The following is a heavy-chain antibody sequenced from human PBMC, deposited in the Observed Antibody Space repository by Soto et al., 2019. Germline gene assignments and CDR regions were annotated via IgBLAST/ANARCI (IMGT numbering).Heavy chain of an antibody. CDR1: GDSVSNKDAA. D-gene: IGHD6-13*01. CDR2: TYYRSKWYN. V-gene: IGHV6-1*01. CDR3: ARDLYSSSIHYYYMDV. Sequence: SQTLSLTCAISGDSVSNKDAAWNWIRQSPSRGLEWLGRTYYRSKWYNEYEVSVKSRMTINPDTSKNQFSLQLNSVTPEDTAVYYCARDLYSSSIHYYYMDVWGKGTTVTVSS. J-gene: IGHJ6*03.